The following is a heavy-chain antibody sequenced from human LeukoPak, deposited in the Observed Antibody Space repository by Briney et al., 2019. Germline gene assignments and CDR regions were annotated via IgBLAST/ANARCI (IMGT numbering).Heavy chain of an antibody. CDR2: ISAYNGNT. D-gene: IGHD3-3*01. CDR3: ARVYRDFWSGYYYHYGMDV. V-gene: IGHV1-18*01. Sequence: ASVKVSCKASGYTFTSYGISWVRQAPGQGLEWMGWISAYNGNTNYAQKLQGRVTMTTDTSTSTAYMELRSLRSDDTAVYYCARVYRDFWSGYYYHYGMDVWGQGTTVTVSS. J-gene: IGHJ6*02. CDR1: GYTFTSYG.